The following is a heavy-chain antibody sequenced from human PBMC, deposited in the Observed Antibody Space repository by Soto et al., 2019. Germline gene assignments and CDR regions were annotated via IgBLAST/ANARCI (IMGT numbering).Heavy chain of an antibody. Sequence: EVQLLESGGGLVQPGGSLRLSCAASGFTFSSYAMSWVRQAPGKGLEWVSAIYAGGGTTHYADSVKGRFTISRDNSKNTLFLEMNSLTAEDTALYFCAKDLIRGDGYVDFDYWGQGTLVTVSS. CDR1: GFTFSSYA. J-gene: IGHJ4*02. D-gene: IGHD3-10*01. CDR3: AKDLIRGDGYVDFDY. V-gene: IGHV3-23*01. CDR2: IYAGGGTT.